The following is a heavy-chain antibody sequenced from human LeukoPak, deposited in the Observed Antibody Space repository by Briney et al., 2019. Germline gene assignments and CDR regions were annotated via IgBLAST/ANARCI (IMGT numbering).Heavy chain of an antibody. CDR2: ISYDGSNK. V-gene: IGHV3-30-3*01. J-gene: IGHJ4*02. D-gene: IGHD5-12*01. CDR3: ASGSRDGYNWYY. Sequence: GGSLRLSCAASGFTFSSYAMHWVRQAPGKGLEWVAVISYDGSNKYYADSVRGRFTISRDNSKNTLYLQMNSLRAEDTAVYYCASGSRDGYNWYYWGQGTLVTVSS. CDR1: GFTFSSYA.